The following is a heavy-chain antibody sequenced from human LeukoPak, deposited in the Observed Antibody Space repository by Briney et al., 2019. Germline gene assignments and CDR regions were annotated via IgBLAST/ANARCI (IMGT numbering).Heavy chain of an antibody. D-gene: IGHD1-26*01. CDR3: ARRRGIVGATGLGY. Sequence: GASVKVSCKASGYTFTSYAMHWVRQATGQRLEWMGWINAGNGNTKYSQKFQGRVTITRDTSASTAYMELSSLRSEDTAVYYCARRRGIVGATGLGYWGQGTLVTVSS. CDR2: INAGNGNT. J-gene: IGHJ4*02. V-gene: IGHV1-3*01. CDR1: GYTFTSYA.